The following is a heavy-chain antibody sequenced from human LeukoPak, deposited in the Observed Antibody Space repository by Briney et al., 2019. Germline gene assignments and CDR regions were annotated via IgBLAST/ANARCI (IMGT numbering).Heavy chain of an antibody. D-gene: IGHD5-24*01. CDR2: IWYDGSNK. Sequence: GGSLRLSCAASGFTFSSYGMHWVRQAPGKGLEWVAVIWYDGSNKYYADSVKGRFTISRDNSKNTLYLQMNSLRAEDTAVYYCARDGWDGYNYGGPGYYGMDVWGQGTTVTVSS. V-gene: IGHV3-33*01. CDR3: ARDGWDGYNYGGPGYYGMDV. CDR1: GFTFSSYG. J-gene: IGHJ6*02.